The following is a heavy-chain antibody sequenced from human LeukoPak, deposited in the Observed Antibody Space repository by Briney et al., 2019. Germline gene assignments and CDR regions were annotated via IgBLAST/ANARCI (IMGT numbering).Heavy chain of an antibody. CDR1: GFTFSTYA. CDR3: AHNTSAWSFDS. D-gene: IGHD6-19*01. Sequence: GGSLRLSCAASGFTFSTYAMSWLRQAPGKGLDWVSAISGSGVGTYYADSVKGRFTISRDNSKNTLFLQMNSLRAEDTAVYYCAHNTSAWSFDSWGQGTLVTVSS. CDR2: ISGSGVGT. V-gene: IGHV3-23*01. J-gene: IGHJ4*02.